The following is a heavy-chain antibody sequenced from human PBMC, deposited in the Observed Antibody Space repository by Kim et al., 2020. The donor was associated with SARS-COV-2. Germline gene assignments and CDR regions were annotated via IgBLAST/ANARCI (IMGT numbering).Heavy chain of an antibody. CDR2: ISSDGSNK. Sequence: GGSLRLSCAASGFTFSSYGMHWVRQAPGKGLEWVAVISSDGSNKYYADSEKGRFTISRDNSKNTLYLQMNSLRAEDTAVFYCAKIPVTTTQFDYWGQGTL. D-gene: IGHD4-4*01. CDR1: GFTFSSYG. J-gene: IGHJ4*02. V-gene: IGHV3-30*18. CDR3: AKIPVTTTQFDY.